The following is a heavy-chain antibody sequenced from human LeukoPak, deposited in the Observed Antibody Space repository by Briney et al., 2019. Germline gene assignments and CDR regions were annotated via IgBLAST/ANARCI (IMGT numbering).Heavy chain of an antibody. J-gene: IGHJ4*02. CDR1: GFSFRSNA. CDR2: ISSNGGSS. D-gene: IGHD3-22*01. CDR3: VSTYHFDSGGYYPFDY. V-gene: IGHV3-64D*09. Sequence: PGGSLRLSCSASGFSFRSNAMHWVRQAPGKGLEYVSGISSNGGSSNYADSFRGRFTISRDNSKNTLYLQMSSLRPEDTAVYYCVSTYHFDSGGYYPFDYWGQSTLVTVSS.